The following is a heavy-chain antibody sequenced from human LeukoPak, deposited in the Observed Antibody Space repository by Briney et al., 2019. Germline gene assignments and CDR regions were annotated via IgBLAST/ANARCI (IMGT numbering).Heavy chain of an antibody. V-gene: IGHV1-46*01. CDR3: ARGPLTYYDILTGSNPPLGFDY. CDR1: GYTFTSYY. Sequence: ASVKVSCKASGYTFTSYYMHWVRQAPGQGLEWMGIINPSGGSKSYAQKFQGRVTMTRDTSTSTVYMELSSLRSEDTAVYYCARGPLTYYDILTGSNPPLGFDYWGQGTLVTVSS. D-gene: IGHD3-9*01. J-gene: IGHJ4*02. CDR2: INPSGGSK.